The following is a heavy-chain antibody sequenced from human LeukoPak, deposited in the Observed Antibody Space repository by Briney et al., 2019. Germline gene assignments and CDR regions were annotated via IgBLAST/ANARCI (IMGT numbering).Heavy chain of an antibody. CDR1: GFTFSSYS. Sequence: GGSLRLSCAASGFTFSSYSMNWVRQAPGKGLEWVSSISSSSSYIYYADSVKGRFTISRDNAKNSLYLQMNSLRAEDTAVYYCAKRCGGGDCYPAEYFQHWGQGTLVTVSS. CDR2: ISSSSSYI. J-gene: IGHJ1*01. CDR3: AKRCGGGDCYPAEYFQH. V-gene: IGHV3-21*01. D-gene: IGHD2-21*02.